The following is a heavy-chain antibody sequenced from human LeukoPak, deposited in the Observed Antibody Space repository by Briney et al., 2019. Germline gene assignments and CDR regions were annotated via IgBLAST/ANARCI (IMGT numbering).Heavy chain of an antibody. CDR1: GFSFNNYA. V-gene: IGHV3-23*01. Sequence: QSGGSLRLSCVASGFSFNNYAMNWVRQAPGKGLEWVSLIIGSSGSTFYADSVKGRFTISRDNAKNSLYLQMNSLRAEDTAVYYCARDNGGDRAAIPYPGYYGMDVWGQGTTVTVSS. CDR3: ARDNGGDRAAIPYPGYYGMDV. J-gene: IGHJ6*02. CDR2: IIGSSGST. D-gene: IGHD2-8*01.